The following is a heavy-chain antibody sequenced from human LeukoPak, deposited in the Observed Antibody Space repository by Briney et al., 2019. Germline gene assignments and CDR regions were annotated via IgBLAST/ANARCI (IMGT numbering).Heavy chain of an antibody. D-gene: IGHD5-18*01. CDR1: GGTFSSYA. CDR2: IIPIHGIA. Sequence: ASVKVSCKASGGTFSSYAISWVRQAPGQGLEWMGRIIPIHGIANYAQKFQGRVTITADKSTSTAYMELSSLRSEDTAVYYCARLYSYGSEDYWGQGTLVTVSS. CDR3: ARLYSYGSEDY. V-gene: IGHV1-69*04. J-gene: IGHJ4*02.